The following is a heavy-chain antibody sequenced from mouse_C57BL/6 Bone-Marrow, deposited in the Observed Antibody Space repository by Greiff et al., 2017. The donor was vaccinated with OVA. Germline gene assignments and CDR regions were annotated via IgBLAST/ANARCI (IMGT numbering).Heavy chain of an antibody. CDR2: IRLKSDNYAT. V-gene: IGHV6-3*01. J-gene: IGHJ2*01. Sequence: EVMLVESGGGLVQPGGSMKLSCVASGFTFSNYWMNWVRQSPEKGLEWVAQIRLKSDNYATHYAESVKGRFTISRDDSKSSVYLQMNNLRAEDTGIYYCTGRITTVDYWGQGTTLTVSS. CDR1: GFTFSNYW. D-gene: IGHD1-1*01. CDR3: TGRITTVDY.